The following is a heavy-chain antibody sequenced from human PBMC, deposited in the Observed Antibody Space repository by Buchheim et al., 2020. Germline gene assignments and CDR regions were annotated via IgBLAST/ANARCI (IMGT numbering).Heavy chain of an antibody. V-gene: IGHV1-69*01. CDR1: GGTFSSYA. CDR2: IIPIFGTA. CDR3: ARGEIVVVPAAIPAGTRNYYGMDV. J-gene: IGHJ6*02. Sequence: QVQLVQSGAEVKKPGSSVKVSCKASGGTFSSYAISWVRQAPGQGLEWMGGIIPIFGTANYAQKFQGRVTITADESTSPAYMELSSLRSEDTAVYYCARGEIVVVPAAIPAGTRNYYGMDVWGQGTT. D-gene: IGHD2-2*01.